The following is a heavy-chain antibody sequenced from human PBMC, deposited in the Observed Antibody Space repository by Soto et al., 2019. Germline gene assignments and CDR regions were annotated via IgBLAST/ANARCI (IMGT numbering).Heavy chain of an antibody. J-gene: IGHJ5*02. D-gene: IGHD5-18*01. V-gene: IGHV3-30-3*01. CDR2: ISYDGSNK. Sequence: GGSLRLSCAASGFTFSSYAMHWVRQAPGKGLGWVAVISYDGSNKYYADSVKGRFTISRDNSKNTLYLQMNSLRAEDTAVYYCARVNIQLWLRGWFDPWGQGTLVTVSS. CDR3: ARVNIQLWLRGWFDP. CDR1: GFTFSSYA.